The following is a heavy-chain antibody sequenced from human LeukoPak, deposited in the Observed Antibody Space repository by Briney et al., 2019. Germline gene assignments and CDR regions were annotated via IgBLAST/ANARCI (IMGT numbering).Heavy chain of an antibody. J-gene: IGHJ3*02. V-gene: IGHV1-69*13. CDR2: IIPIFGTA. D-gene: IGHD5-24*01. Sequence: ASVKVSCKASGGTFSSYAISWVRQAPGQGLEWMGGIIPIFGTANYAQKFQGRITITADESTSTAYMELSSLRSEDTAVYYCAREEMATNLGAFDIWGQGTMVTVSS. CDR1: GGTFSSYA. CDR3: AREEMATNLGAFDI.